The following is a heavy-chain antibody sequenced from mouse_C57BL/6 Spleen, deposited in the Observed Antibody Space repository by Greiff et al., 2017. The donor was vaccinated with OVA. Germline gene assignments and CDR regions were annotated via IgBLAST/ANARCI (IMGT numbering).Heavy chain of an antibody. D-gene: IGHD2-3*01. CDR3: ARWRMYDGYDMGAMDY. Sequence: QVQLQQSGAELVKPGASVKISCKASGYAFSSYWMNWVKQRPGKGLEWIGQIYPGDGDTNYNGKFTGKATLTADKSSSTAYMQLSSLTSEDSAVYFCARWRMYDGYDMGAMDYWGQGTSVTVSS. V-gene: IGHV1-80*01. J-gene: IGHJ4*01. CDR1: GYAFSSYW. CDR2: IYPGDGDT.